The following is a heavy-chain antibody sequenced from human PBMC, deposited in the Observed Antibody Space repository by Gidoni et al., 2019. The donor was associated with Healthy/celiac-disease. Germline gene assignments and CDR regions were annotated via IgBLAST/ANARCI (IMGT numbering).Heavy chain of an antibody. J-gene: IGHJ1*01. Sequence: EVQLVESGGGLVQPGGSLRLSCAASGFTFSSYAMSWVRQAPGKGLEWVSAISGSGGSTYYADSVKGRFTISRDNSKNTLYLQMNSLRAEDTAVYYCAKSWRSWRSRDGYNLTLGFQHWGQGTLVTVSS. D-gene: IGHD5-12*01. CDR2: ISGSGGST. V-gene: IGHV3-23*04. CDR1: GFTFSSYA. CDR3: AKSWRSWRSRDGYNLTLGFQH.